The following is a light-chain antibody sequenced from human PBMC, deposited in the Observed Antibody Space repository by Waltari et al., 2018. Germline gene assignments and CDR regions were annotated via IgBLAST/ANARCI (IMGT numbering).Light chain of an antibody. J-gene: IGLJ3*02. CDR3: QTWGAGIRV. CDR2: VNSDGSH. CDR1: SGHTYYA. Sequence: QLVLTQSPSASASLGASVKLTCTLDSGHTYYAIAWHQQQPEKGPRHLMKVNSDGSHSKGDWIPGRFSGSSSGAERYLTISSLQSEDEADYYCQTWGAGIRVFGGGTKLTVL. V-gene: IGLV4-69*01.